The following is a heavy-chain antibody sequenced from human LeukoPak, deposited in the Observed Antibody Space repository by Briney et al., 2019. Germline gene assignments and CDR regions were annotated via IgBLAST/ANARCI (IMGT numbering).Heavy chain of an antibody. D-gene: IGHD1-26*01. J-gene: IGHJ5*02. CDR1: GYTFTGYY. CDR2: INPNSGGT. V-gene: IGHV1-2*02. Sequence: VASVKVSCKASGYTFTGYYMHWVRQAPGQGLEWMGWINPNSGGTNYAQKFQGRVTMTRDTSISTAYMELSRLRSDGTAVYYCARWWERFTTYWFDPWGQGTLVTVSS. CDR3: ARWWERFTTYWFDP.